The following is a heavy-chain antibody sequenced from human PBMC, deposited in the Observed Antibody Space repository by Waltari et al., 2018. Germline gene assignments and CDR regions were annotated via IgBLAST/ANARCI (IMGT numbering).Heavy chain of an antibody. Sequence: QVQLVQSGAEVKKPGSSVKVSCQASGGTFSSYTISWLRPAPGQGLEWMGRIIPILGIANYEKKVKGRVTITADKSTSTAYMELSSLRSEDTAVYYCARDRDDVVVVAASLDYWGQGTLVTVSS. V-gene: IGHV1-69*08. CDR1: GGTFSSYT. J-gene: IGHJ4*02. CDR2: IIPILGIA. CDR3: ARDRDDVVVVAASLDY. D-gene: IGHD2-15*01.